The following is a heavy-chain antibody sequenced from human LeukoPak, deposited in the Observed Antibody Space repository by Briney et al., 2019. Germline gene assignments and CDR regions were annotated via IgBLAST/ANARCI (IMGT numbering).Heavy chain of an antibody. V-gene: IGHV3-30*04. D-gene: IGHD3-10*01. CDR2: ISYDGSNK. Sequence: GGSLRLSCAGSGFTFSNYAMSWVRQAPGKGLEWVAVISYDGSNKYYADSVKGRFTISRDNSKNTLYLQMNSLRAEDTAVYYCAKDRPPRSMTIWFDPWGQGTLVTVSS. CDR3: AKDRPPRSMTIWFDP. CDR1: GFTFSNYA. J-gene: IGHJ5*02.